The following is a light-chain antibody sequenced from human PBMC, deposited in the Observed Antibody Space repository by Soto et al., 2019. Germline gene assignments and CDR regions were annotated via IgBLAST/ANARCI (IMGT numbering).Light chain of an antibody. CDR3: SSYTTTRTVV. Sequence: QSALTRPASVSGSPGQSITISCTGTSSDVGGYDYVSWFQQYPGKAPSLMLYDVYRRPSGVSYRFSGSKSGNTASLTISGIQAEDAADYYCSSYTTTRTVVFGGGTKVTVL. J-gene: IGLJ2*01. CDR2: DVY. V-gene: IGLV2-14*01. CDR1: SSDVGGYDY.